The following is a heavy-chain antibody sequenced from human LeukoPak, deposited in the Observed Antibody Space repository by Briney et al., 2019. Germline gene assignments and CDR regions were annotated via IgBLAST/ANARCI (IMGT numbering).Heavy chain of an antibody. Sequence: SETLSLTCAVYGGSFSGYYWSWIRQPPGKGLEWIGEINHSGSTNYNPSLKSRVTISVDTSKNQFSLKLSSVTAADTAVYYCARGYCSSTSCRTKARIAARYYFDYWGQGTLVTVSS. CDR3: ARGYCSSTSCRTKARIAARYYFDY. D-gene: IGHD2-2*01. V-gene: IGHV4-34*01. CDR1: GGSFSGYY. J-gene: IGHJ4*02. CDR2: INHSGST.